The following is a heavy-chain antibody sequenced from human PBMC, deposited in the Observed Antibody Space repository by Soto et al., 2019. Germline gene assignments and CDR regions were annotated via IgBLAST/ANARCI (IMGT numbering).Heavy chain of an antibody. D-gene: IGHD6-19*01. J-gene: IGHJ4*02. V-gene: IGHV3-23*01. CDR2: ISSGGTTT. CDR1: GFTFSTHA. Sequence: GGSLRLSCAASGFTFSTHAMSWVRQAPGKGLEWVSSISSGGTTTFYAASVEGRFTISRDKSKNTLYLQMNSLRADDTAVYYCAREGGSIGGWFGRKFDSWGQGTQVTVSS. CDR3: AREGGSIGGWFGRKFDS.